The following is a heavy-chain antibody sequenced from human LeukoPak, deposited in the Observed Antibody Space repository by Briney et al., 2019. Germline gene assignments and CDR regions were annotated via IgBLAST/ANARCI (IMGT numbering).Heavy chain of an antibody. CDR3: ARGHGSSDAFDI. J-gene: IGHJ3*02. V-gene: IGHV3-30*02. D-gene: IGHD1-26*01. CDR1: GFTFSTYG. Sequence: GGSLRLSCAASGFTFSTYGMHWVRQAPAKGLEWVSCLRYDGSNKYYADSVKGRFTISRDNSKNTLYLQMNSLRAEDTAVYYCARGHGSSDAFDIWGQGTMVTVSS. CDR2: LRYDGSNK.